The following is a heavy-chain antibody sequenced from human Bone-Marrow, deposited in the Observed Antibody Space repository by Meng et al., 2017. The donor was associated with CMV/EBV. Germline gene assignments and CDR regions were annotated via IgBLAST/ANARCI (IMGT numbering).Heavy chain of an antibody. V-gene: IGHV4-34*01. Sequence: SQTLSLTCAVYGGSFSGYYWSWIRQPPGKGLEWIGEINHSGSTNYNPSLKSRVTISVDTSKNQFSLKLSSVTAADTAVYYCARGIVRGYSYGEPFDYWGQGTLVTFSS. CDR2: INHSGST. CDR3: ARGIVRGYSYGEPFDY. D-gene: IGHD5-18*01. CDR1: GGSFSGYY. J-gene: IGHJ4*02.